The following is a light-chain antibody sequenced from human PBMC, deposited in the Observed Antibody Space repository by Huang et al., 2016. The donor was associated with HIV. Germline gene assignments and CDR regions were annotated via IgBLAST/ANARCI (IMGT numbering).Light chain of an antibody. V-gene: IGKV1-39*01. J-gene: IGKJ1*01. CDR3: QQSYSTPPWT. CDR2: TAP. CDR1: QSISSY. Sequence: DIQMTQSPSSLSASVGDRVTITCRASQSISSYLNWYQQKPGKAPKRLIYTAPSLQSGVPSRFSGSGSGTDFTLTISSLQPEDFATYYCQQSYSTPPWTFGQGTKVEI.